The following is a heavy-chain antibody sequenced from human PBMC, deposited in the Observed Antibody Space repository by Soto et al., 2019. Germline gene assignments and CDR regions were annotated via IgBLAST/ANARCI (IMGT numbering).Heavy chain of an antibody. V-gene: IGHV1-2*04. Sequence: ASVKVSCKTSGYIFTDYYIHWVRQAPGQGLEWMGWINPNSGGTNYAQKFQDWVTMTRDTSINTAYMEVNRLRSDDTAVYYCARPSGYYPYYFDYWGQGTQVTVSS. CDR2: INPNSGGT. CDR3: ARPSGYYPYYFDY. J-gene: IGHJ4*02. D-gene: IGHD3-22*01. CDR1: GYIFTDYY.